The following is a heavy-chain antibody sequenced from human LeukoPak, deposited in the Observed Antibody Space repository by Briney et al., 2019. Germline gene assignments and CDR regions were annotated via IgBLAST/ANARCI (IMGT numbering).Heavy chain of an antibody. D-gene: IGHD3-22*01. Sequence: PSQTLSLTCTVSGGSISSGNNYWSWFRQYSGKGLEWIGYIHYSGTSYYNPPLKSRVTISIDTSKNQFSLKLSSVTAADAAVYYCARVISLVVIDYWGQGTLVTVSS. V-gene: IGHV4-31*03. CDR3: ARVISLVVIDY. CDR2: IHYSGTS. CDR1: GGSISSGNNY. J-gene: IGHJ4*02.